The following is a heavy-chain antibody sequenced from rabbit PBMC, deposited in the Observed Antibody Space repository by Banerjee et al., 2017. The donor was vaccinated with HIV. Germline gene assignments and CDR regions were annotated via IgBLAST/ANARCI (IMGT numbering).Heavy chain of an antibody. CDR3: ERGRAGSGYGLDL. D-gene: IGHD6-1*01. Sequence: QEQLEESGGDLVKPGASLTLTCTASGFSFNNNYVMCWVRQAPGKGLEWIACINSNTGNTVYASWAKGPFTNAKTSWTTVTLQMTSLTAADTATYFCERGRAGSGYGLDLWGPGSLVTVS. CDR2: INSNTGNT. V-gene: IGHV1S45*01. J-gene: IGHJ4*01. CDR1: GFSFNNNYV.